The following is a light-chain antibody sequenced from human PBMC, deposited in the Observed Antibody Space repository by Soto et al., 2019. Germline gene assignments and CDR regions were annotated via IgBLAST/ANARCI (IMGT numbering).Light chain of an antibody. Sequence: EIVMTQSPSTLSVSLGEGVTLXXRARQSVSSNLAWYQQRPGQAPRLLXYGASTRATGIPARFSGSGSGTEFTLTISSLQSEDFAVYYCQQYNNWPPITFGQGTRLEIK. J-gene: IGKJ5*01. CDR3: QQYNNWPPIT. CDR2: GAS. V-gene: IGKV3-15*01. CDR1: QSVSSN.